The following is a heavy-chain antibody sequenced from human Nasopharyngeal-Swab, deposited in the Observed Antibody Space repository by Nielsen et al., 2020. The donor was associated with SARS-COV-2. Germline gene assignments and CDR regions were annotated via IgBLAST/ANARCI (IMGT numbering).Heavy chain of an antibody. CDR3: ARDRVLIAVAGTSPAYYYYYCMDV. CDR2: INPSGGST. D-gene: IGHD6-19*01. Sequence: WARQAPGQGLEGMGIINPSGGSTSYAQKFQGRVTMTRDTSTSTVYMELSSLRSDDRAVYYCARDRVLIAVAGTSPAYYYYYCMDVWGQGTTVTVSS. V-gene: IGHV1-46*01. J-gene: IGHJ6*02.